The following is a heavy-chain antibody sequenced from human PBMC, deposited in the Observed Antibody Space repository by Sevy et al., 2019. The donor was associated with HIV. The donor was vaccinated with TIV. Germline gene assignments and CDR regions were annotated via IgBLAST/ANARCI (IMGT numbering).Heavy chain of an antibody. J-gene: IGHJ6*02. CDR1: GGSFSGYY. Sequence: SETLSLTCAVYGGSFSGYYWSWIRQPPGKGLEWIGEINHNGSTNYNPSLKSRVTISADTSQNQFSLNLRAVTAADTAVYYCAREGYSLGMDVWGQGTTVTVSS. D-gene: IGHD6-13*01. CDR2: INHNGST. CDR3: AREGYSLGMDV. V-gene: IGHV4-34*01.